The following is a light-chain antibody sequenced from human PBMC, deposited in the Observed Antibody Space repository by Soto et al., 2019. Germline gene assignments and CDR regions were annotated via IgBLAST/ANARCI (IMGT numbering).Light chain of an antibody. V-gene: IGKV3-15*01. Sequence: EIVMTQSPATLSVSPGERATLSCRASQSLNGNLAWYQQKPGQGPRLLIYGASTRATGIPARFSGSGSGTEFNLTISSLQSEDFAVYHCQQYNKWPLTFGGGTKVEIK. J-gene: IGKJ4*01. CDR3: QQYNKWPLT. CDR1: QSLNGN. CDR2: GAS.